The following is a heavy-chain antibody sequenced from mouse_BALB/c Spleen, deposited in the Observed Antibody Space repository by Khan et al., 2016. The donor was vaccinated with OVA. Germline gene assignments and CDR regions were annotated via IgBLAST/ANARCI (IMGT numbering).Heavy chain of an antibody. CDR2: IYPSDSYT. J-gene: IGHJ3*01. D-gene: IGHD2-3*01. CDR1: GYTFTNYW. V-gene: IGHV1-69*02. Sequence: QVQLQQSGTELVRPGASVKLSCKASGYTFTNYWINWVKQRPGQGLEWIGNIYPSDSYTNYNQKFKDMATLTVDKSSSTAYMQLSSPASEDSAVYYSTREGGDGSSFAYWGQGTLVTVSA. CDR3: TREGGDGSSFAY.